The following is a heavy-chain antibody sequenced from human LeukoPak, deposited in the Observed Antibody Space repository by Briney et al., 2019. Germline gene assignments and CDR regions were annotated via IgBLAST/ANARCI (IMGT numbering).Heavy chain of an antibody. CDR2: IYYSGST. J-gene: IGHJ6*02. CDR3: ARSLQYGNNNYYYYGMDV. CDR1: GGSISSYY. V-gene: IGHV4-59*01. Sequence: SETLSLTCTVSGGSISSYYWSWIRQPPGKGLEWIGYIYYSGSTDYNPSLKGRVTISEDTSKNQFSLKLNSVTAADTAVYYCARSLQYGNNNYYYYGMDVWGQGPTVTVSS. D-gene: IGHD2/OR15-2a*01.